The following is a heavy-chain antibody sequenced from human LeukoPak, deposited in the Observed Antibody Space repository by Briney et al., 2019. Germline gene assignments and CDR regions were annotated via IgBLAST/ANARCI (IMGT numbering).Heavy chain of an antibody. CDR1: GFIFTSYW. Sequence: GGSLRLSCAASGFIFTSYWMSWVRQAPGKGLEWVANIKEDGSEKNYVDSVKGRFTISRDNAKSSLYLQMNSLRAEDTAVFYCARHNQGAAFDIWGQGTMVTVSS. CDR3: ARHNQGAAFDI. V-gene: IGHV3-7*01. J-gene: IGHJ3*02. CDR2: IKEDGSEK.